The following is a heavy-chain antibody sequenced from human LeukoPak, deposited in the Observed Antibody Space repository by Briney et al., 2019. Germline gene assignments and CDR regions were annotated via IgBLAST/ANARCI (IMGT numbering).Heavy chain of an antibody. J-gene: IGHJ4*02. CDR2: IYYSGST. V-gene: IGHV4-59*06. D-gene: IGHD6-13*01. Sequence: ASETLSLTCTVSGGSISSYYWSWIRQPPGKGLEWIGYIYYSGSTYYNPSLKSRVTISVDTSKNQFSLKLSSVTAADTAVYYCATSSGYLFNYWGQGTLGTVSS. CDR1: GGSISSYY. CDR3: ATSSGYLFNY.